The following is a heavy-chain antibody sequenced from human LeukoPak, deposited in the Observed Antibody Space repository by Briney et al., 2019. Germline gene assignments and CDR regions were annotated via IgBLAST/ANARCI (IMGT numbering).Heavy chain of an antibody. V-gene: IGHV3-23*01. CDR1: GFTFSSYA. J-gene: IGHJ4*02. Sequence: GGSLRLSCAASGFTFSSYAMSWDRQAPGKGLEWVSAISGSGGSTYYADSVKGRFTISRDNSKNTLYLQMNNLRAEDTAVYYCAKDFLHCGGDCYPYHCFDYWGQGTLVTVSS. D-gene: IGHD2-21*02. CDR2: ISGSGGST. CDR3: AKDFLHCGGDCYPYHCFDY.